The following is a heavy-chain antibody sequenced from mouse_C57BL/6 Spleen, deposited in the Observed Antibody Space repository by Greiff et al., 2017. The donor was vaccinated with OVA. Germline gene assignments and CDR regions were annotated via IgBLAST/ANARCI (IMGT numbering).Heavy chain of an antibody. Sequence: EVMLVESGGGLVKPGGSLKLSCAASGFTFSDYGMHWVRQAPEKGLEWVAYISSGSSTIYYADTVKGRFTISRDNAKNTLFLQMTSLRSEDTAMYYCARPGIYDGYLDYWGQGTTLTVSS. CDR3: ARPGIYDGYLDY. V-gene: IGHV5-17*01. CDR2: ISSGSSTI. D-gene: IGHD2-3*01. J-gene: IGHJ2*01. CDR1: GFTFSDYG.